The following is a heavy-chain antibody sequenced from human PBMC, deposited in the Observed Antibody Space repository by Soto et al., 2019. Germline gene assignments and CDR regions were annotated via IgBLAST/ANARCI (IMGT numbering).Heavy chain of an antibody. Sequence: EVQLMESGGGLVQPGGSLRLSCAASGFTFSRYAMSWVRQAPGKGLEWVSVITGSGSTTYYADSVKGQLTISRDNSKNTLYLQMNSLRAEDTAVNYCARRGGALGYWGQGTLVTVSS. J-gene: IGHJ4*02. D-gene: IGHD3-16*01. V-gene: IGHV3-23*01. CDR2: ITGSGSTT. CDR1: GFTFSRYA. CDR3: ARRGGALGY.